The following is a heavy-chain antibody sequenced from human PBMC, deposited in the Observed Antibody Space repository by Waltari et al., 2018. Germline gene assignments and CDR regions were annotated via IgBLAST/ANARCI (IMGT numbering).Heavy chain of an antibody. V-gene: IGHV1-2*02. CDR2: VNPNSGDT. D-gene: IGHD2-15*01. CDR3: ARELLVVTSPYYGLDV. J-gene: IGHJ6*02. CDR1: GYPFTGYS. Sequence: QVHLMQSGAEVKKPGASVKVPCNTSGYPFTGYSIHWVRQAPGQGLEWMGWVNPNSGDTNYAQKFQGRVTMTRDTSISTAYMELSRLRSDDAAVYFCARELLVVTSPYYGLDVWGQGTTVTVSS.